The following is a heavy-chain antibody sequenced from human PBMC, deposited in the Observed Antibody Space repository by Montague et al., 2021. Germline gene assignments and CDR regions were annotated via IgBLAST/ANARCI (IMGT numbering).Heavy chain of an antibody. J-gene: IGHJ5*02. CDR2: VSYSGST. V-gene: IGHV4-39*02. CDR1: GASISSSDYY. D-gene: IGHD4-17*01. Sequence: SETLSLTCTVSGASISSSDYYWGWIRQPPGEGLEWIGRVSYSGSTYYNPSLQSRVTISVDTSKSHFSLKLTSVTAADSAVYYCARADYECIWFEDLPNWFDHWGQGTLVTVSS. CDR3: ARADYECIWFEDLPNWFDH.